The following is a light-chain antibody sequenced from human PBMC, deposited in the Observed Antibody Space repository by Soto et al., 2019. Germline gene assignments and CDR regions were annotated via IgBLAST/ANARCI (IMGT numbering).Light chain of an antibody. CDR1: SSDVGRYNY. J-gene: IGLJ3*02. V-gene: IGLV2-8*01. Sequence: QSVLTQPPSASGSPGQSVTISCTGTSSDVGRYNYVSWYQHHPGKAPKLIIYEVNKRPSGVPDRFSGSKSGYTASLTVSGLQTEDEAFYYCSSSAGIYHYLVFGGGTKLTVL. CDR2: EVN. CDR3: SSSAGIYHYLV.